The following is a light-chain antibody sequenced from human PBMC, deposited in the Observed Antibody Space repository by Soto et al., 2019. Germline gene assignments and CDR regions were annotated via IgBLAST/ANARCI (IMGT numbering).Light chain of an antibody. CDR1: QSVSSY. CDR3: QQRSNWPPIT. V-gene: IGKV3-11*01. Sequence: ILLAHSRATLALSPGERATRSCRASQSVSSYLAWYQQKPGQAPRLLIYDASNRATGIPARFSGSGSGTDFTLTISSLEPEDFAVYYCQQRSNWPPITFGQGTRLEIK. J-gene: IGKJ5*01. CDR2: DAS.